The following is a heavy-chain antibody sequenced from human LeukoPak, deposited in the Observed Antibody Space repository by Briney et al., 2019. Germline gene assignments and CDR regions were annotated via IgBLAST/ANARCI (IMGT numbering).Heavy chain of an antibody. CDR1: GGTFSSYA. J-gene: IGHJ4*02. CDR3: AICEWLHRGYFDY. V-gene: IGHV1-69*05. Sequence: ASVKVSCRASGGTFSSYAISWVRQAPGQGLEWMGGIIPIFGTANYAQKFQGRVTITTDESTSTAYMELSSLRSEDTAVYYCAICEWLHRGYFDYWGQGTLVTVSS. CDR2: IIPIFGTA. D-gene: IGHD5-12*01.